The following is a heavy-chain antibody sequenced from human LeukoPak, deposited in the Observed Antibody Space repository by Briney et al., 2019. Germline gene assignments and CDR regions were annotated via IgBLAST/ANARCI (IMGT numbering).Heavy chain of an antibody. V-gene: IGHV3-7*01. CDR1: GFTFSRYW. CDR2: IKQDGSEK. J-gene: IGHJ6*03. D-gene: IGHD6-19*01. CDR3: AREGGGSSGWFPYYYYYYMDV. Sequence: GGSLRLSCAASGFTFSRYWMNWVRQAPGKGLEWVANIKQDGSEKYYVDSVKGRFTISRDNAKNSLYLQMNSLRAEDTAVYYCAREGGGSSGWFPYYYYYYMDVWGKGTTVTVSS.